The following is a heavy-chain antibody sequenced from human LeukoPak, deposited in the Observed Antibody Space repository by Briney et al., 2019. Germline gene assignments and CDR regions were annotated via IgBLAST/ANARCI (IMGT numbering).Heavy chain of an antibody. CDR2: IYYSGST. D-gene: IGHD5-24*01. V-gene: IGHV4-59*01. Sequence: PSETLSLTCTVSGGSINNYYWSWIRQSPGKGLEWIGYIYYSGSTNYNPSLKSRVTISLDTSKNQFSLKLSSVTAADTAVYFCARQGYNARSFDYWGQGTQVTVSS. CDR3: ARQGYNARSFDY. CDR1: GGSINNYY. J-gene: IGHJ4*02.